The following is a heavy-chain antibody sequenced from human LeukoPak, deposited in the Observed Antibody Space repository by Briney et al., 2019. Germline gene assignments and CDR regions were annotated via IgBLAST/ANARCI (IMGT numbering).Heavy chain of an antibody. D-gene: IGHD3-3*01. CDR3: ARRTLTIRTFDI. J-gene: IGHJ3*02. Sequence: ASVKVSCKASGYIFTSYDINWVRQATGQGPEWMGWMNPNSGNTGYSQKFQGRVTITRNTSVSTAYMELSSLRSEDTAVYYCARRTLTIRTFDIWGQGTMVTVSS. V-gene: IGHV1-8*01. CDR1: GYIFTSYD. CDR2: MNPNSGNT.